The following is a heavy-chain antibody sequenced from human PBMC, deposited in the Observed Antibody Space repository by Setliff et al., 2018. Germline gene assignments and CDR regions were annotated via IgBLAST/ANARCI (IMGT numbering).Heavy chain of an antibody. V-gene: IGHV1-18*01. CDR2: ISTFNGNT. Sequence: ASVKVSCKASGYIFTSYGFSWVRQAPGQGLEWMGWISTFNGNTNYAQKLQGRVTLTTDTSTGTAYMEVRSLRSDDTAQYYCVRDRAAIVVGPPTAAFDIWGQGTMVTVSS. CDR1: GYIFTSYG. J-gene: IGHJ3*02. CDR3: VRDRAAIVVGPPTAAFDI. D-gene: IGHD2-2*01.